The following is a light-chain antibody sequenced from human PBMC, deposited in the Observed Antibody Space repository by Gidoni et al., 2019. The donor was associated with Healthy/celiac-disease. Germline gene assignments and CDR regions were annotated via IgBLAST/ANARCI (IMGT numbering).Light chain of an antibody. J-gene: IGKJ2*01. Sequence: DIQMTQSPSSLSASVGDRVTITCRASQGIRNDLGWYQQKPGKAPKRLIYAASSLESGVPSRVRGSGSGTELTLTISSLQTEDFATYYCLQHNSYPLYTFGQGTKLEIK. CDR3: LQHNSYPLYT. CDR1: QGIRND. CDR2: AAS. V-gene: IGKV1-17*01.